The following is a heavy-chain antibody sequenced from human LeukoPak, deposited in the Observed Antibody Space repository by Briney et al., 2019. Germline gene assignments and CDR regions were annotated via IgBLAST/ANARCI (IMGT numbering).Heavy chain of an antibody. CDR2: INSDGSST. CDR1: GFTFSSYW. CDR3: AKGPDPDYYYYYMDV. Sequence: PGGSLRLSCAASGFTFSSYWMHWVRQAPGKGLVWVSRINSDGSSTSYADSVKGRFTISRDNAKNTLYLQMNSLRAEDTAVYYCAKGPDPDYYYYYMDVWGKGTTVTVSS. V-gene: IGHV3-74*01. J-gene: IGHJ6*03.